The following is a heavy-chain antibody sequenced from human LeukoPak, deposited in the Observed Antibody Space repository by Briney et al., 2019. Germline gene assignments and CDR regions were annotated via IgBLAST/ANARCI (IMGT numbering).Heavy chain of an antibody. CDR3: ARALDYYGSGSYYDY. Sequence: SETLSLTCAVYGGSFSGYYWSWIRQPPGKGLEWIGEINHSGNTNYNPSLTSRVTISVDTSKNQFSLKLSSVTAADTAVYYCARALDYYGSGSYYDYWGQGTLVTVSS. J-gene: IGHJ4*02. D-gene: IGHD3-10*01. CDR2: INHSGNT. CDR1: GGSFSGYY. V-gene: IGHV4-34*01.